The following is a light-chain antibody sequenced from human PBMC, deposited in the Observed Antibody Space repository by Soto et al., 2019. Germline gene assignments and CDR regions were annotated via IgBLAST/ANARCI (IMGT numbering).Light chain of an antibody. Sequence: QSALTQPPSASGSPGQSVTISCTGTSSDVGGYNHVSWYQQYPGKAPKLMIYDVSKRPSGVPDRFSGSKSGNTASLTVSGLQAVDEAEYFCSSYAGRNSYVFGAGTKLTVL. CDR1: SSDVGGYNH. CDR2: DVS. CDR3: SSYAGRNSYV. V-gene: IGLV2-8*01. J-gene: IGLJ1*01.